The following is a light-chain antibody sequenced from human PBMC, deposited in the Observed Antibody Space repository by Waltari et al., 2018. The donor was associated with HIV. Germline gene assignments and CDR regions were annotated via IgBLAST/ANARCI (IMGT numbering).Light chain of an antibody. Sequence: SYKLTQSPSVSVSPGQTATITCSGDIRPKKNSWYRQRPGQAPVVVIYKDIERPSGIPDRFSGSSSGTTLTLTISGVQTEDEADYYCQSIDRGTTWVFGGGTKLTVL. CDR3: QSIDRGTTWV. V-gene: IGLV3-25*03. J-gene: IGLJ3*02. CDR1: IRPKKN. CDR2: KDI.